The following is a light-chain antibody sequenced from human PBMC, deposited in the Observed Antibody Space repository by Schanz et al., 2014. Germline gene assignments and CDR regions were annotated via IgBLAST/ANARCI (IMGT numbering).Light chain of an antibody. CDR1: QSVSSN. CDR2: GAS. Sequence: EIVMTQSPATLSVSPGERATLSCRASQSVSSNLAWYQQKPGHPPRLLIYGASTRATGIPARFSGSGSGTEFTLTISSLQSEDFAVYYCQQRDNWGLTFGGGTRVEIK. CDR3: QQRDNWGLT. J-gene: IGKJ4*01. V-gene: IGKV3-15*01.